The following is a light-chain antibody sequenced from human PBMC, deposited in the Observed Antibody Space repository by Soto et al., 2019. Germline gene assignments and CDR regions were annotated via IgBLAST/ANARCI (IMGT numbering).Light chain of an antibody. V-gene: IGLV2-8*01. Sequence: QSALTQPPSASGSPGQSVTISCTGTSSDIAYYKYVSWYQQHPGKAPKLILYEVSERPSGVPDRFSGSKSGNTASLTVSGLQAVDEALYYCSSYAGSNNFVFGTGTKLTVL. CDR1: SSDIAYYKY. CDR3: SSYAGSNNFV. CDR2: EVS. J-gene: IGLJ1*01.